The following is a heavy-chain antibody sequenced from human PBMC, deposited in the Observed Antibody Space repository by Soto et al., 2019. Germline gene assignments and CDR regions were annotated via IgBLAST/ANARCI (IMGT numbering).Heavy chain of an antibody. CDR1: GFTFSSYA. CDR3: AKSIGWFGDFAY. J-gene: IGHJ4*02. Sequence: EVQLLESGGGLVQPGGSLRLSCAASGFTFSSYAMSWVRQAPGKGLEWVSAISGSGGSTYYADSVKGRFTISRCNSKNTLYLHMNSLRAEDTAVYYCAKSIGWFGDFAYWGQGTLVTVSS. D-gene: IGHD3-10*01. V-gene: IGHV3-23*01. CDR2: ISGSGGST.